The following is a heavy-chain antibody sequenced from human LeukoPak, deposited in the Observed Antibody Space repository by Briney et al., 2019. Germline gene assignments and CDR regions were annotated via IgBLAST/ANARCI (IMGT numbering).Heavy chain of an antibody. CDR1: GGFISSYY. J-gene: IGHJ4*02. Sequence: SETLSLTCTVSGGFISSYYWSWIRQPPGKGLEWIGYIHYRGSTNYNPSLRSRVTMSVDTSKNQFSLKLSSVTAADTAVYYCARAPAWALDYWGQGTLVTVSS. V-gene: IGHV4-59*01. CDR2: IHYRGST. D-gene: IGHD7-27*01. CDR3: ARAPAWALDY.